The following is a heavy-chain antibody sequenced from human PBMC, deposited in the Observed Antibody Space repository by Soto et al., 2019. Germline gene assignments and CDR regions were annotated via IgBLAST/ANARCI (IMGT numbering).Heavy chain of an antibody. CDR2: IGYDGSNK. V-gene: IGHV3-30*18. Sequence: QVQLVESGGGVVQPGRSLRLSCTASGFTFSSHGMHWGRQAPGKGLEWLAVIGYDGSNKYYADSVKGRFTISRDNSKNTLLLQMNGLRPEDTAVYYCAKDHGPAYKNPIFGGVAEAFVHYCDSWGQGTLVTVS. CDR1: GFTFSSHG. D-gene: IGHD3-3*01. J-gene: IGHJ4*02. CDR3: AKDHGPAYKNPIFGGVAEAFVHYCDS.